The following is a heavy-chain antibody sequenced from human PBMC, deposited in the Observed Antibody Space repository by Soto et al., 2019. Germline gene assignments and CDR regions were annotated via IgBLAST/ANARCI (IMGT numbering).Heavy chain of an antibody. CDR2: ISGDSGAI. CDR1: GFTFSASY. J-gene: IGHJ4*02. CDR3: APGGRFTFGFDY. V-gene: IGHV3-23*01. D-gene: IGHD3-10*01. Sequence: EVQLLESGGGLVKPGGSLRLSCAASGFTFSASYMSWVRQAPGKGLEWVSYISGDSGAIYYPDSVKGPFTISRDNSWHTLYLQMNSLTADDTALYFCAPGGRFTFGFDYWGQGTLISVSS.